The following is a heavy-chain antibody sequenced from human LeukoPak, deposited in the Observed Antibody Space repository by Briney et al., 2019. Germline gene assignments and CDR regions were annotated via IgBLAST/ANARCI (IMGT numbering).Heavy chain of an antibody. Sequence: GGSLRLSCAASGVTFTTYAMYWVSQAPAKGLEWVAVILYDGSNEYYADSVKGRFIIYRDNSKNTLYMHMTSLRAEDTAVYYCAKGYSSSWYSTYFDFWGQGTLVTVSS. CDR3: AKGYSSSWYSTYFDF. CDR1: GVTFTTYA. J-gene: IGHJ4*02. V-gene: IGHV3-30*04. D-gene: IGHD6-13*01. CDR2: ILYDGSNE.